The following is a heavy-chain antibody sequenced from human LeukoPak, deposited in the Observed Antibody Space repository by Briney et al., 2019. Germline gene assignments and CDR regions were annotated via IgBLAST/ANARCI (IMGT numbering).Heavy chain of an antibody. CDR1: GFTFSDYS. Sequence: GGSLRLSCAASGFTFSDYSMNWVRQAPGKGLEWVSFITSSSTDIYYADSVKGRFTMSRDDAKKSLYLQMNSLRAEDTAVYYCATDFYCSGGSCSLFDLWGRGTLVTVSS. CDR2: ITSSSTDI. J-gene: IGHJ2*01. V-gene: IGHV3-21*01. CDR3: ATDFYCSGGSCSLFDL. D-gene: IGHD2-15*01.